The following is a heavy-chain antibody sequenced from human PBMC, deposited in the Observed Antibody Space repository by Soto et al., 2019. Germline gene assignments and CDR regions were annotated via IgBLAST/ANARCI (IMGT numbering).Heavy chain of an antibody. J-gene: IGHJ4*02. CDR3: AKGKAYYYDSSGYYF. D-gene: IGHD3-22*01. V-gene: IGHV3-23*01. CDR2: ISGSGGST. Sequence: AGGSLRLSCAASGFTFSSYAMSWVRQAPGKGLEWVSAISGSGGSTYYADSVKGRFTISRDNSKNTLYLQMNSLRAEDTAVYYCAKGKAYYYDSSGYYFWGQGTLVTVSS. CDR1: GFTFSSYA.